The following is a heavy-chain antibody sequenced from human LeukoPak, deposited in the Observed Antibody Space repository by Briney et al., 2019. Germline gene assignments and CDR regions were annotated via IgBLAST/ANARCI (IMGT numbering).Heavy chain of an antibody. Sequence: GGSLRLSCAASGFTFSSYAMSWVRQAPGKGLEWVSGISGSGGYTYYADSVKGRVTISRDNSKNTLYLQMNSLRAEDTAVYYCAKRSLRLGELSPIDYWGQGTLVTVSS. D-gene: IGHD3-16*02. CDR2: ISGSGGYT. CDR3: AKRSLRLGELSPIDY. CDR1: GFTFSSYA. J-gene: IGHJ4*02. V-gene: IGHV3-23*01.